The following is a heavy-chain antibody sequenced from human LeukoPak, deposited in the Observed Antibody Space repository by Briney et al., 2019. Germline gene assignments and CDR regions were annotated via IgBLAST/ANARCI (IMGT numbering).Heavy chain of an antibody. Sequence: GESLKISCKGSGYSFTSYWIGWVRQMPGKGLEWMGIIYSGDSDTRYSPSFQGQVTISADKSISTAYLQWSSLKASDTAMYYCARPLRGSFYGMDVWGQGTTVTVSS. V-gene: IGHV5-51*01. CDR1: GYSFTSYW. J-gene: IGHJ6*02. CDR3: ARPLRGSFYGMDV. CDR2: IYSGDSDT.